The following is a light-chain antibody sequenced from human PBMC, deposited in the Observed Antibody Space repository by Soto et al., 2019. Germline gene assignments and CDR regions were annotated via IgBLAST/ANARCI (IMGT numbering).Light chain of an antibody. CDR1: QSVSNTY. J-gene: IGKJ2*01. CDR3: QQYGSLPYT. V-gene: IGKV3-20*01. CDR2: AAS. Sequence: EIVLTQSPGTLSLSPGERATISCRANQSVSNTYLAWFQQKPGQAPRLLIYAASSRATGISDRFSGSGSGTDFTLTISRLEPEDFAVYYCQQYGSLPYTFGQGTKLEIK.